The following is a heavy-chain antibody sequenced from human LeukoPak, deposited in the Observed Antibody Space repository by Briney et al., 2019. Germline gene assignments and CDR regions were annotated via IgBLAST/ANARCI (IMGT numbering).Heavy chain of an antibody. Sequence: GGSLRLSGAASGFTVSTSYVSWVRQAPGKGLEWVSVTYSSGTTYYADSLKGRFTISRDSSKNTLYLQINNLRVDDTAVYYCARVSPFDYWGQGTLVTVSS. V-gene: IGHV3-66*01. J-gene: IGHJ4*02. CDR1: GFTVSTSY. CDR2: TYSSGTT. CDR3: ARVSPFDY.